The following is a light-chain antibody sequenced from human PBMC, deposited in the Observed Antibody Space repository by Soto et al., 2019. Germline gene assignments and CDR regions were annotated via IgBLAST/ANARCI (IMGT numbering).Light chain of an antibody. J-gene: IGLJ2*01. Sequence: QSVLTQPPSASGTPGQRVTISCSGGSSNIGSNTVNWYQQLPGTAPKLLIYSNNQRPSGVPDRFSGSKSGTSASLAISGLQSKDEADYYCAAWDDSLNGHVVFGGGTKLTVL. CDR1: SSNIGSNT. CDR3: AAWDDSLNGHVV. CDR2: SNN. V-gene: IGLV1-44*01.